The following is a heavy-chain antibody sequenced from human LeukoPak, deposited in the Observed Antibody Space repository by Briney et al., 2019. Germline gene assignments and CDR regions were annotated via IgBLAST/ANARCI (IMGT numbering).Heavy chain of an antibody. J-gene: IGHJ4*02. Sequence: PSEALSLTCTVSGGSISTSNYYWGWIRQPPGKGLEWIGNIFYSGSTYYSPSLKSRVTISLDTSRNQFSLKLNSVTAADTAVYYCARVGPSGSGYDSTGFDYWGQGTLVTVSS. V-gene: IGHV4-39*07. CDR1: GGSISTSNYY. CDR2: IFYSGST. CDR3: ARVGPSGSGYDSTGFDY. D-gene: IGHD5-12*01.